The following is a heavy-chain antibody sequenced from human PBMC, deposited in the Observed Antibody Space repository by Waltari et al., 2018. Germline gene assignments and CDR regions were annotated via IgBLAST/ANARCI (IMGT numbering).Heavy chain of an antibody. D-gene: IGHD3-3*01. CDR3: ARRQSYDFWSGYYTGTGFDP. CDR1: GGSISSSSYY. Sequence: QLQLQESGPGLVKPSETLSLTCTVSGGSISSSSYYWGWIRQPPGKGLEWIGSIYYSGSTYYNPSLKSRVTISVDTSKNQFSLKLSSVTAADTAVYYCARRQSYDFWSGYYTGTGFDPWGQGTLVTVSS. V-gene: IGHV4-39*07. CDR2: IYYSGST. J-gene: IGHJ5*02.